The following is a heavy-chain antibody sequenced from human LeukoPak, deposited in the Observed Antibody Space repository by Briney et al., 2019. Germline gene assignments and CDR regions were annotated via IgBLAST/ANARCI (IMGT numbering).Heavy chain of an antibody. Sequence: GGSLRLSCAASGFTFSRYAMSWVRQAPGKGLEWVSTISGGSGSTYYADSVKGRLTISGDISRDTLYLQMNSLRAEDTAVYYCANFPLLVLPTTTSGHWFDPWGQGTLVTVSS. J-gene: IGHJ5*02. D-gene: IGHD2-2*01. CDR3: ANFPLLVLPTTTSGHWFDP. CDR1: GFTFSRYA. V-gene: IGHV3-23*01. CDR2: ISGGSGST.